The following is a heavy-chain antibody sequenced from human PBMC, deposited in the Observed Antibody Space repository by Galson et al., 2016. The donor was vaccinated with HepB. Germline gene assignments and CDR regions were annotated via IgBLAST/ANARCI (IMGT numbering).Heavy chain of an antibody. D-gene: IGHD3-10*01. CDR2: ISSSGCTI. CDR3: ARGHQLLWNGLDV. V-gene: IGHV3-11*01. Sequence: SLRLSCAASGFSFSDSYMNWIRQAPGKGLEWVSYISSSGCTIYYADSVKGRFTISRDNARNSLYLQMNSLRAEDTAVYFCARGHQLLWNGLDVWGQGTTVTVSS. CDR1: GFSFSDSY. J-gene: IGHJ6*02.